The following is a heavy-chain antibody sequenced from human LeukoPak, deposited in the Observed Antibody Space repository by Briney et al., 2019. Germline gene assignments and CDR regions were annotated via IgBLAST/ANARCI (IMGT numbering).Heavy chain of an antibody. Sequence: SETLSLTCTVSGASISSYFWSWIRLPAGKGLEWIGRIYISGSTNQNPSLKSRVTMSVDTSKNQYSLKLSSVTAADTAVYYCARDPDDYTRGNCFVPWGEGGLVSVSS. CDR2: IYISGST. CDR1: GASISSYF. V-gene: IGHV4-4*07. CDR3: ARDPDDYTRGNCFVP. D-gene: IGHD4-11*01. J-gene: IGHJ5*02.